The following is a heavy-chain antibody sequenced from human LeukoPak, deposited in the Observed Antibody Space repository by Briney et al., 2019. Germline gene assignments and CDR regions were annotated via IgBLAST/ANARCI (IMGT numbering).Heavy chain of an antibody. Sequence: SVKVSCKASGGTFSSYAISWVRQAPGQGLEWMGGIIPIFGTANYAQKFQGRVTITADESTSTAYMELSSLRSEDTAVYYCATGPFSPAIVVVPAAISNYFDYWGQGTLVIVSS. J-gene: IGHJ4*02. V-gene: IGHV1-69*13. CDR3: ATGPFSPAIVVVPAAISNYFDY. CDR2: IIPIFGTA. CDR1: GGTFSSYA. D-gene: IGHD2-2*02.